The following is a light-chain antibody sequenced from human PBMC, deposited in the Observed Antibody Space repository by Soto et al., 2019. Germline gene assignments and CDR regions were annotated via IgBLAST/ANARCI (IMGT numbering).Light chain of an antibody. CDR2: EVS. CDR3: CSNAGGNKLI. V-gene: IGLV2-8*01. J-gene: IGLJ2*01. CDR1: SSDVGAYNY. Sequence: QSALTQPPSASGSPGQSVTISCAGTSSDVGAYNYVSWYQQHPGKAPKLMIYEVSKRPSGVPGRFSDSKSGSTASLTVSGLQPEDEADYYCCSNAGGNKLIFGGGTKLTVL.